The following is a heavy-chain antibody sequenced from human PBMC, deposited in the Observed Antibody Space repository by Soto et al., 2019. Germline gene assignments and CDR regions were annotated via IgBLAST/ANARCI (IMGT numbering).Heavy chain of an antibody. Sequence: GSLRLSCAASGFIFGDFYMTWIRQAPGKGLEWISEISGTTNYRNYADSVKGRFTVSRENAKNTLYLEMNSLRAEDTAVYFCARDRDTYGHGFFDYWGQGALVTVSS. CDR1: GFIFGDFY. J-gene: IGHJ4*02. D-gene: IGHD5-18*01. CDR2: ISGTTNYR. CDR3: ARDRDTYGHGFFDY. V-gene: IGHV3-11*05.